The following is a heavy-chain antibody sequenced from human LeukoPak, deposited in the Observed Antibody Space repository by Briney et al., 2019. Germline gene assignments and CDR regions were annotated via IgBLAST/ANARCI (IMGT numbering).Heavy chain of an antibody. Sequence: SETLSLTCAVYGGSFSGYYWSWIRQPPGKGLEWIGEINHSGSTNYNPSLKSRVTISVDTSNNQFSLKLNSVTAADTAVYYCARVSARVTIFDQWGQGTLVTVSS. J-gene: IGHJ4*02. V-gene: IGHV4-34*01. CDR1: GGSFSGYY. CDR3: ARVSARVTIFDQ. CDR2: INHSGST. D-gene: IGHD5-18*01.